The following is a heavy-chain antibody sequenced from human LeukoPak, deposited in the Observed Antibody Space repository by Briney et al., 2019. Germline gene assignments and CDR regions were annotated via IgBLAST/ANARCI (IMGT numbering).Heavy chain of an antibody. J-gene: IGHJ4*02. CDR2: IYYSGSI. CDR1: GGSISSYY. CDR3: ARDLSGAYFDY. D-gene: IGHD4-17*01. Sequence: PSETLSLTCTVSGGSISSYYWSWIRQPPGKGLEWIGYIYYSGSINYNPSLKSRVTISVDTSKNQFSLKLSSVTAADTAVYYCARDLSGAYFDYWGQGTLVTVSS. V-gene: IGHV4-59*01.